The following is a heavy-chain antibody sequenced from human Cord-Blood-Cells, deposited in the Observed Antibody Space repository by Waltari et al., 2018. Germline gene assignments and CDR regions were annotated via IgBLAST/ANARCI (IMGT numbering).Heavy chain of an antibody. D-gene: IGHD6-19*01. CDR2: IYYSGST. CDR1: GGSISSSSYY. Sequence: QLQLQESGPGLVKPSETLSLTCTVSGGSISSSSYYWGWLRQPPGKGLEWIGSIYYSGSTYYNPSLKSRVTISVDTSKNQFSLKLSSVTAADTAVYYCARPSYSSGWYDYWGQGTLVTVSS. CDR3: ARPSYSSGWYDY. V-gene: IGHV4-39*01. J-gene: IGHJ4*02.